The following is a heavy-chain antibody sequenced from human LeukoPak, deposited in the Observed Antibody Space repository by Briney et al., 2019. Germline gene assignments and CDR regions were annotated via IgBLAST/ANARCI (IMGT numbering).Heavy chain of an antibody. CDR3: ARGTGSGSYPFDY. D-gene: IGHD3-10*01. J-gene: IGHJ4*02. Sequence: SETLSLTCTVSSGSISSYYWSWIRQPPGKGLEWIGYIYYSGSTNYNPSLKSRVTISVDTSKNQFSLKVSSVTAADTAVYYCARGTGSGSYPFDYWGQGTLVTVSS. CDR2: IYYSGST. V-gene: IGHV4-59*01. CDR1: SGSISSYY.